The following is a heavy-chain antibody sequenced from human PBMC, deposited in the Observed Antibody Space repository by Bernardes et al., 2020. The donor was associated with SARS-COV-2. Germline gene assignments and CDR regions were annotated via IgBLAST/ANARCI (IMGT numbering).Heavy chain of an antibody. CDR1: GFTFSSYS. Sequence: GGSLRLSCAASGFTFSSYSMNWVRQAPGKGLEWVSSISSSSSYIYYADSVKGRFTISRDNAKNSLYLQMNSLRAEDTAVYYCARDWWDYGSGPKEGFDYWGQGTLVTVSS. D-gene: IGHD3-10*01. CDR3: ARDWWDYGSGPKEGFDY. CDR2: ISSSSSYI. V-gene: IGHV3-21*01. J-gene: IGHJ4*02.